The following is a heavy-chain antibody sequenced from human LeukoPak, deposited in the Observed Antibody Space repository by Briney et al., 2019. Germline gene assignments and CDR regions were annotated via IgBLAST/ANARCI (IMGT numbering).Heavy chain of an antibody. CDR3: ARVYDFWSTSYYMDV. V-gene: IGHV4-30-4*08. CDR1: GGSISSGDYY. J-gene: IGHJ6*03. CDR2: IYYSGST. D-gene: IGHD3-3*01. Sequence: SQTLSLTCTVSGGSISSGDYYWSWIRQPPGKGLEWIGYIYYSGSTYYNPSLKSRVTISVDTSKNQFSLKLSSVTAADTAVYYCARVYDFWSTSYYMDVWGKGTTVTVSS.